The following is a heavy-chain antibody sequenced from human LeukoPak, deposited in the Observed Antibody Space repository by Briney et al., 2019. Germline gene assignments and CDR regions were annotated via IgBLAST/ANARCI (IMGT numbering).Heavy chain of an antibody. V-gene: IGHV3-23*01. Sequence: GGSLRLSCAASGFTFSSYVMTGVRQAPGKGLEWVSAISGSGPYTYYADSVKGRFTISRDNSKNTLYLQMNSLRAEDTAVYYCVKDDGWVQYANWGQGTLVTVSS. CDR1: GFTFSSYV. CDR3: VKDDGWVQYAN. CDR2: ISGSGPYT. D-gene: IGHD5-24*01. J-gene: IGHJ4*02.